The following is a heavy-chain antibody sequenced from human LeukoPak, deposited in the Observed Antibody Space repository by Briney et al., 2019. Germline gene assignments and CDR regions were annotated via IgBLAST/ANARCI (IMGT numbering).Heavy chain of an antibody. V-gene: IGHV4-4*07. Sequence: SETLSLTCSVSGVSITSYYWSWIRQPAGKGLEWIGRIHTTGSTNYNPSLKSRVTMSVDRSKNQFSLKLRSVIAADTAVYYCARVLLWFGDFSVKAFDIWGQGTMVTVSS. CDR2: IHTTGST. J-gene: IGHJ3*02. CDR3: ARVLLWFGDFSVKAFDI. CDR1: GVSITSYY. D-gene: IGHD3-10*01.